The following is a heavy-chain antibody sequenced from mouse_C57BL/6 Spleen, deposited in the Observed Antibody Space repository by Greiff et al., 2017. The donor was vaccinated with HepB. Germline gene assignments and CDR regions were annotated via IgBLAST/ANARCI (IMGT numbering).Heavy chain of an antibody. V-gene: IGHV10-1*01. CDR2: IRSKSNNYAT. D-gene: IGHD2-2*01. Sequence: GGGLVQPKGSLKLSCAASGFSFNTYAMNWVRQAPGKGLEWVARIRSKSNNYATYYADSVKDRFTISRDDSESMLYLQMNNLKTEDTAMYYCVRLGYDGFAYWGQGTLVTVSA. CDR3: VRLGYDGFAY. CDR1: GFSFNTYA. J-gene: IGHJ3*01.